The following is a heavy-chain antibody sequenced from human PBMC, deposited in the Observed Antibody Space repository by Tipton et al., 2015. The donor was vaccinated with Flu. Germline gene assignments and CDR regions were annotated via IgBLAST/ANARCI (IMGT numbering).Heavy chain of an antibody. J-gene: IGHJ5*02. CDR1: GYTFTSYD. D-gene: IGHD3-3*01. Sequence: QSGAEVKKPGASVKVSCKASGYTFTSYDINWVRQATGQGLEWMGWMNPNSGNTGYAQKFQGGVTMTRNTSISTAYMELSSLRSEDTAVYYCARLGYDFWSGYSNWFDPWGQGTLVTVSS. CDR3: ARLGYDFWSGYSNWFDP. V-gene: IGHV1-8*01. CDR2: MNPNSGNT.